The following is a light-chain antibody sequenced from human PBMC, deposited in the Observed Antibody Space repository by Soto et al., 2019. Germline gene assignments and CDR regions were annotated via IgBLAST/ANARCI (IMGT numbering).Light chain of an antibody. J-gene: IGKJ1*01. CDR2: DAS. CDR1: QSVSSSY. CDR3: QQRSKWPRT. V-gene: IGKV3D-20*02. Sequence: EIVLTQSPATLSLSPGERATLSCRASQSVSSSYLAWYQQKPGQAPRLLFYDASTRATGIPARFSGSGSGTALPLTISSLEPEDFAVYYCQQRSKWPRTFGQGTKVEIK.